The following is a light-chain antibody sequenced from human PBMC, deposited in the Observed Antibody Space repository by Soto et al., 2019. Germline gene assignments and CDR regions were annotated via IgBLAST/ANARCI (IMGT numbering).Light chain of an antibody. CDR1: QSISTW. CDR2: KAS. J-gene: IGKJ4*01. V-gene: IGKV1-5*03. Sequence: DIQMTQSPSTLSASVGDRVTITCRASQSISTWLAWYQQNPGKAPKLLIYKASSLESGVPSRFSCSESGTEFTLTISILQPDDFATYFCQQYNTYPLTFGGGTPVDIK. CDR3: QQYNTYPLT.